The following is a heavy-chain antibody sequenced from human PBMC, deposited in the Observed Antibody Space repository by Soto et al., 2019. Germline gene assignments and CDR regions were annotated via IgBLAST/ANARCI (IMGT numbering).Heavy chain of an antibody. J-gene: IGHJ6*02. CDR1: GYSFTSYW. D-gene: IGHD2-15*01. CDR3: AGQDCIGGSCYSSRHSFYGMDV. CDR2: IYPDESDV. Sequence: PGESLKISCKGSGYSFTSYWIAWVRQVPGKGLEWMGIIYPDESDVRHSPSFQGQVTISVDNSLSTAYLQWSSLKASDTAMYYCAGQDCIGGSCYSSRHSFYGMDVWGQGTPVTVSS. V-gene: IGHV5-51*01.